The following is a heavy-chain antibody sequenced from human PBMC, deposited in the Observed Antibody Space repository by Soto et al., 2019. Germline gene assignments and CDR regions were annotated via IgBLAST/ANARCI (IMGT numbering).Heavy chain of an antibody. V-gene: IGHV4-30-2*01. CDR3: AAGGGLPRYY. J-gene: IGHJ4*02. CDR1: GGPHRSGGYS. D-gene: IGHD5-12*01. CDR2: IYHSGST. Sequence: SETLSPTCAVSGGPHRSGGYSWGWTPQPPGKGLEWIGYIYHSGSTYYNPSLKSRVTISVDRSKNQFSLKLSSVTAADTAVYYCAAGGGLPRYYWGQGTLVTVS.